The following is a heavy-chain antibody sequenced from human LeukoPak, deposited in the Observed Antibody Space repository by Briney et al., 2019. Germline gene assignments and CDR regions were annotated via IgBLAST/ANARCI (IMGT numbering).Heavy chain of an antibody. D-gene: IGHD4-11*01. J-gene: IGHJ3*02. CDR1: GFTFSSYH. V-gene: IGHV3-23*01. CDR2: ISGSGGST. Sequence: WSLRLSCAASGFTFSSYHMSWVRQAPGKGLEWVSAISGSGGSTYYADSVKGRCSISRDNSKHTLYLQMNSLRADDTAVYYCAKRMTTLGGPFDIWGQGTMVTVSS. CDR3: AKRMTTLGGPFDI.